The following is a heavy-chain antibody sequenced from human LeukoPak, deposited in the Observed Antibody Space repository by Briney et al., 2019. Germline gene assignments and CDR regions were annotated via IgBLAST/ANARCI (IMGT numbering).Heavy chain of an antibody. J-gene: IGHJ1*01. Sequence: GGSLRLSCAASGVTFSSYAMSWVRQAPGKGLEWVSGISGSGSRTYYADSVKGRFTISRDNSNNTLFLQMNSLRAEDTAIYYCATEGLLWFGDLSARYFQHWGQGTLVTVSS. CDR1: GVTFSSYA. CDR3: ATEGLLWFGDLSARYFQH. CDR2: ISGSGSRT. D-gene: IGHD3-10*01. V-gene: IGHV3-23*01.